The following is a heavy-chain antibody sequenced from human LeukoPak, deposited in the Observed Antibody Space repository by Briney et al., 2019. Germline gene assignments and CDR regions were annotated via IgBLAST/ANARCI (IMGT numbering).Heavy chain of an antibody. CDR1: GGSISSYY. J-gene: IGHJ4*02. V-gene: IGHV4-4*07. CDR2: IYTGGST. Sequence: SETLSLTCTVSGGSISSYYWSWIRQPAGKGLEWIGRIYTGGSTNYNPPLKSRVTMSVDTSKHQFSLKLSSVTAADPAVYYCARVVPTSHYDYVWGSYRPTYYFDYWGQGTLVTVSS. D-gene: IGHD3-16*02. CDR3: ARVVPTSHYDYVWGSYRPTYYFDY.